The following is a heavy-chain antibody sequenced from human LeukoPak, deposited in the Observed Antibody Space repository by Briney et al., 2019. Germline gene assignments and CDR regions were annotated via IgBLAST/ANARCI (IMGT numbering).Heavy chain of an antibody. CDR1: GYSFSGHG. D-gene: IGHD2-2*02. CDR2: ISAYNGNT. Sequence: ASVKVSCKASGYSFSGHGITWVRQAPGQGLEWMGWISAYNGNTKYAQNLQGRVTMTTDISTSTAYMELRSLRSDDTAVYYCARPGADCGSAGCYTYPYYGLDAWGQGTTVTVSS. J-gene: IGHJ6*02. CDR3: ARPGADCGSAGCYTYPYYGLDA. V-gene: IGHV1-18*01.